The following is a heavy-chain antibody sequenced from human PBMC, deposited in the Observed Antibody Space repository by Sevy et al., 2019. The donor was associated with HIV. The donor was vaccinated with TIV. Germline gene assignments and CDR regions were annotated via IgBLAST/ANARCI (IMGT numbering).Heavy chain of an antibody. CDR2: IFSGGRT. CDR3: ARDRVVHNDYIFVAYYYGMDV. CDR1: GFAVSDNC. J-gene: IGHJ6*02. Sequence: GGSLRLSCAVSGFAVSDNCMSWVRQSPGKGLEWVPVIFSGGRTSYADSVKGRFTVSRDGSKNTLYLQMDNLRAEDTATYYCARDRVVHNDYIFVAYYYGMDVWGQGTTVTVSS. D-gene: IGHD4-4*01. V-gene: IGHV3-53*01.